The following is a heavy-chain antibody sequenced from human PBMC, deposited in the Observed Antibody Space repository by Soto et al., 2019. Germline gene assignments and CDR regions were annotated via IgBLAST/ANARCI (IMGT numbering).Heavy chain of an antibody. CDR2: ISSSSSYI. Sequence: PGGSLRLSCAASGFTFSSYSMNWVRQAPGKGLEWVSSISSSSSYIYYADSVKGRFTISRDNAKNSLYLQMNSLRAEDTAVYYCARDRYSYGYSDYWGQGTLVTVSS. V-gene: IGHV3-21*01. CDR3: ARDRYSYGYSDY. D-gene: IGHD5-18*01. J-gene: IGHJ4*02. CDR1: GFTFSSYS.